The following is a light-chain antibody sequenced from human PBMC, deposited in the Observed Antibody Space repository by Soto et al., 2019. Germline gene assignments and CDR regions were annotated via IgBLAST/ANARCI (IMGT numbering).Light chain of an antibody. CDR2: GAS. V-gene: IGKV3-20*01. Sequence: EIVLTQSPGTLSLSPGERATLSCRASQSVSSYYLAWYQQKPGQPPRLLIYGASSRATGIPDRFSGSGSGTXXXXXXXXXXXXXFAVYYCQQYGSSPPLSFGGXTKVEIK. CDR1: QSVSSYY. J-gene: IGKJ4*01. CDR3: QQYGSSPPLS.